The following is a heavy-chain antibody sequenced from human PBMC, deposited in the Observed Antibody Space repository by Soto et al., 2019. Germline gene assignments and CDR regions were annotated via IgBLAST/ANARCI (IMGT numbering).Heavy chain of an antibody. J-gene: IGHJ4*02. Sequence: SETLSLTWTVSGDSISSNNYCWGCIRQPPGKGLEWIGSIYYSGSTYYNPSLKSRVTISVDTSKNQFSLKLSSVTAADTAVYYCARRPLYGDYWYFDYWGQGTLVTVSS. CDR1: GDSISSNNYC. V-gene: IGHV4-39*01. CDR3: ARRPLYGDYWYFDY. CDR2: IYYSGST. D-gene: IGHD4-17*01.